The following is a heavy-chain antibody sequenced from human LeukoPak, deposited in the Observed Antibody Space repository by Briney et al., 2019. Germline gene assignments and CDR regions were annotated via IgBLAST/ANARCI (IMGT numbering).Heavy chain of an antibody. J-gene: IGHJ4*02. Sequence: PGGFLRLSCAASGFTFSSYSMNWVRQDPGKGLEWGSSIRSSSSYIYYADSVKGRFTISRDNAKISLYLQMNSLRAEDTAVYYCARVTYYGSGSYPDYWGQGTLVTVSS. CDR1: GFTFSSYS. CDR3: ARVTYYGSGSYPDY. CDR2: IRSSSSYI. D-gene: IGHD3-10*01. V-gene: IGHV3-21*01.